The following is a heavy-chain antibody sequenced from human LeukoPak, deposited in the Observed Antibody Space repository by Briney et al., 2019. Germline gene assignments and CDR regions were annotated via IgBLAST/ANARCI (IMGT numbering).Heavy chain of an antibody. CDR1: GFTFRNYW. CDR3: AREGYYGSGSYSCMDV. D-gene: IGHD3-10*01. Sequence: GGSLRLSCAASGFTFRNYWMSWVRQAPGKGLEWVANIRQDGSEKNYVDSVKGRFTISRDNAKNSLYLQMNSLRVEDTAVYYCAREGYYGSGSYSCMDVWGQGTTVTVSS. CDR2: IRQDGSEK. V-gene: IGHV3-7*01. J-gene: IGHJ6*02.